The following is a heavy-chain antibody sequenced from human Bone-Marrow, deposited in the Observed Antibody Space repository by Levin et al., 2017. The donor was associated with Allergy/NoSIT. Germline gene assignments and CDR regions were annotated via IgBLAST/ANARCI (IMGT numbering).Heavy chain of an antibody. D-gene: IGHD6-13*01. CDR3: TTVWEGSSWYLEYVQH. CDR1: GFTFSNAW. Sequence: GESLKISCAASGFTFSNAWMTWVRQAPGKGLEWVGRIKNKGEGATTDYAAPVKGRFTISRDDSKNTVYLQMSRLKTEDAAVYYCTTVWEGSSWYLEYVQHWGQGTLVTVSS. CDR2: IKNKGEGATT. J-gene: IGHJ1*01. V-gene: IGHV3-15*01.